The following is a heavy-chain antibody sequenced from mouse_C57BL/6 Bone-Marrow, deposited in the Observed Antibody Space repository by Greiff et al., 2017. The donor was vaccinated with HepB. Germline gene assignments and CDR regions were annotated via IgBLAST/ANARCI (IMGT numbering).Heavy chain of an antibody. CDR2: IDPENGDT. V-gene: IGHV14-4*01. J-gene: IGHJ2*01. D-gene: IGHD1-1*02. CDR3: TGGYYFDY. CDR1: GFNIKDDY. Sequence: EVQLQQSGAELARPGASVKLSCTASGFNIKDDYMHWVKQRPEQGLEWIGWIDPENGDTEYASKFQGKATITADTSSNTAYLQLSSLTSEDTAVYYCTGGYYFDYWGQGTTLTVSS.